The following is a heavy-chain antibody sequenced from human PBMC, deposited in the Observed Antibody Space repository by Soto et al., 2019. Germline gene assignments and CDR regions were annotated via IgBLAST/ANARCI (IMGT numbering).Heavy chain of an antibody. Sequence: ASVKVSCKASGYTFTGYYMHWVRQAPGQGLEWMGWINPNSGGTNYAQKFQGWVTMTRDTSISTAYMELSRLRSDDTAVYYCARDREYSYGYYYYYGMDVWGQGTTVTVSS. CDR1: GYTFTGYY. V-gene: IGHV1-2*04. J-gene: IGHJ6*02. CDR3: ARDREYSYGYYYYYGMDV. CDR2: INPNSGGT. D-gene: IGHD5-18*01.